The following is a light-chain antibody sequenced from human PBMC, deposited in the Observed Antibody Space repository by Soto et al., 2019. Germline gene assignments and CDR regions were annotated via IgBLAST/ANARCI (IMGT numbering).Light chain of an antibody. CDR1: QGISSY. CDR3: QQLYMYPRT. J-gene: IGKJ1*01. CDR2: AAS. V-gene: IGKV1-9*01. Sequence: IQLTQSPSSLSASVGDRVTITCRASQGISSYLAWYQQKPGNAPKLLIYAASTLQSGVPLRFSGSESRTDFTLTISSLQPEDVATYYCQQLYMYPRTFGQGTRVEIK.